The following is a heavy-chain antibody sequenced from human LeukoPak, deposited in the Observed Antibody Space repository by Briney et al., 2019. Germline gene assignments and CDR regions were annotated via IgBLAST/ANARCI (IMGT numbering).Heavy chain of an antibody. D-gene: IGHD1-26*01. CDR1: GFTSSYYS. CDR2: ISSSSKTI. V-gene: IGHV3-48*02. J-gene: IGHJ6*02. Sequence: PRGSVPHFRAASGFTSSYYSLNWVRQAPGKGLEWVSYISSSSKTIYYADSVKGRFTISRDNAKKSLDLQMNSLRDEDTAVYYCARDLHYHVAMDVWGQGTMVTVSS. CDR3: ARDLHYHVAMDV.